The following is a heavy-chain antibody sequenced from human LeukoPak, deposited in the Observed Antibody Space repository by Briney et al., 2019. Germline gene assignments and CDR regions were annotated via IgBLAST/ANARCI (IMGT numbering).Heavy chain of an antibody. V-gene: IGHV6-1*01. CDR1: GDSLFTDSVA. J-gene: IGHJ4*02. CDR2: TYYRSKWSF. D-gene: IGHD2-2*01. Sequence: SQTLSLTCAISGDSLFTDSVAWNWIRQSPSRGLERLGRTYYRSKWSFDYAVSVKSRITINADTSKNQFSLQLNSVTPEDTAMYYCARGKYTSFDNWGQGILVTVSS. CDR3: ARGKYTSFDN.